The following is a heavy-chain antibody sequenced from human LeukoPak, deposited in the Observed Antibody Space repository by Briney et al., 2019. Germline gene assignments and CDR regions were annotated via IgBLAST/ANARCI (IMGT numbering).Heavy chain of an antibody. CDR3: ARVFSSGYHSDY. Sequence: PGGSLRLSCTTSGFSFGDYAMSWVRQAPGKGLEWVSYISSGSSTIYYADSVKGRFTISRDNAKNSLYLQMNSLRAEDTAVYYCARVFSSGYHSDYWGQGTLVTVSS. V-gene: IGHV3-48*04. CDR1: GFSFGDYA. J-gene: IGHJ4*02. D-gene: IGHD6-19*01. CDR2: ISSGSSTI.